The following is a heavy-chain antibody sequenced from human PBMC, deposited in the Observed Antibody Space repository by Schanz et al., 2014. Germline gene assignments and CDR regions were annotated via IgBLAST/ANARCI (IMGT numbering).Heavy chain of an antibody. V-gene: IGHV3-53*01. D-gene: IGHD5-12*01. CDR1: GFTVNTNY. CDR3: ARDGGRDGYNLAFDV. J-gene: IGHJ3*01. CDR2: MYINSGST. Sequence: EVQLVESGGGLIQPGGSLRLSCAVSGFTVNTNYMSWVRQAPGKGLEWISSMYINSGSTQYADSVKGRFIISRDSSKNKLFLQMNSLRDEDTAVYFCARDGGRDGYNLAFDVWGQGTLVTVSS.